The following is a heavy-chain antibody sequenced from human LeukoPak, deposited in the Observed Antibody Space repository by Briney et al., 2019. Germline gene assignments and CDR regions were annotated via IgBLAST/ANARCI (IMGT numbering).Heavy chain of an antibody. CDR3: ATGELHSSSWYSQLDY. J-gene: IGHJ4*02. D-gene: IGHD6-13*01. Sequence: ASVKVSCKVSGYTLTELSMHWVRQAPGKGLEWMGGFDPEDGETIYAQKFQGRVTMTEDTSTDTAYMELSSLRSDDTAVYYCATGELHSSSWYSQLDYWGQGTLVTVSS. V-gene: IGHV1-24*01. CDR1: GYTLTELS. CDR2: FDPEDGET.